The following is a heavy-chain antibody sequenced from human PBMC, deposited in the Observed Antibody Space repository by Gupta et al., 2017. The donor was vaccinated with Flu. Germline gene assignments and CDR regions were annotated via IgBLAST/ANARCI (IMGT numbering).Heavy chain of an antibody. CDR2: ISHDVGI. CDR3: ARGGGTYRKRLAFFLD. J-gene: IGHJ1*01. D-gene: IGHD3-16*02. V-gene: IGHV4-34*01. Sequence: QPPGKGREWIGEISHDVGIKYNPSLESRVSSSEDTSNSQFSLRLTAVTAADTAVYYCARGGGTYRKRLAFFLDWGQGTLVTVSS.